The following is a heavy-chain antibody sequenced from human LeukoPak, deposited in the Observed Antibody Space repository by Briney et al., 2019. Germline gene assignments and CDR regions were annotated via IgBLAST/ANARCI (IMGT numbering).Heavy chain of an antibody. V-gene: IGHV3-23*01. CDR2: ISGSGDVT. Sequence: GGSLRLSCAASEFTFSSHAMSWVRQAPGKGLEWVSSISGSGDVTYYADSVMGRFTISRDNSRNTLYLQMNSLRAEDTAIYYCASHYDFWSGYPYYFDYWGQGTLVPVSS. CDR1: EFTFSSHA. J-gene: IGHJ4*02. D-gene: IGHD3-3*01. CDR3: ASHYDFWSGYPYYFDY.